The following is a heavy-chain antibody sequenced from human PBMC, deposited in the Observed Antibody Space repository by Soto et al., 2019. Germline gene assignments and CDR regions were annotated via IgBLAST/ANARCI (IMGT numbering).Heavy chain of an antibody. CDR3: AHLSGRYFFDY. D-gene: IGHD1-26*01. CDR1: GFSLSTSGVG. V-gene: IGHV2-5*02. CDR2: IYWDDDK. J-gene: IGHJ4*02. Sequence: QITLKESGPTLVKPTQTLTLTCTFSGFSLSTSGVGVGWIRQPPGKALEWLALIYWDDDKLYSPSLKRRLTITRDTSKNQVVLTMTNMDPVDTATYYCAHLSGRYFFDYWGQGTLVTVSS.